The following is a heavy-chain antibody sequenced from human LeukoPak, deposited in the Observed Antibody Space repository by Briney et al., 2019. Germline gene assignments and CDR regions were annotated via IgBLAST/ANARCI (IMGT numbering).Heavy chain of an antibody. V-gene: IGHV1-69*06. CDR3: ARDRTYYYFWSGYYKGIVDY. Sequence: GASVKVSCKASGGTFSSYAISWVRQAPAQGLEWMGGTIPIFGTANYAQKFQGRVTITADKSTSTAYMELSSLRSDDTAVYYCARDRTYYYFWSGYYKGIVDYWGQGTLVTVSS. D-gene: IGHD3-3*01. J-gene: IGHJ4*02. CDR1: GGTFSSYA. CDR2: TIPIFGTA.